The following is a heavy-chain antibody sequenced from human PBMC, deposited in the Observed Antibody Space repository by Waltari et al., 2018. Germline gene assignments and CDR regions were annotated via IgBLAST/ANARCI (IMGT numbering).Heavy chain of an antibody. J-gene: IGHJ6*02. CDR1: GYTFTRYG. CDR3: ARDVAVAGRYYYYGMDV. V-gene: IGHV1-18*04. CDR2: ISAYNGNT. D-gene: IGHD6-19*01. Sequence: QVQLVQSGAEVKKPGASVKVPCKASGYTFTRYGISWVRQAPGQGLEWMGWISAYNGNTNYAQKLQGRVTMTTDTSTSTAYMELRSLRSDDTAVYYCARDVAVAGRYYYYGMDVWGQGTTVTVSS.